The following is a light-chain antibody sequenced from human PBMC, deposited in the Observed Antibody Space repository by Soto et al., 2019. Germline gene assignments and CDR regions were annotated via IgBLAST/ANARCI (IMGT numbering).Light chain of an antibody. CDR2: GAS. CDR1: QSVSRN. V-gene: IGKV3-15*01. J-gene: IGKJ3*01. CDR3: QQYNNWPPFT. Sequence: EIVMTQSPATLSVSPGDRATLSCRASQSVSRNLAWYQQKPGQAPRLLIYGASTRAPGIPARFSGSGSGTEFTLTISSLQSEDVAVYYCQQYNNWPPFTFGPGTKVDIK.